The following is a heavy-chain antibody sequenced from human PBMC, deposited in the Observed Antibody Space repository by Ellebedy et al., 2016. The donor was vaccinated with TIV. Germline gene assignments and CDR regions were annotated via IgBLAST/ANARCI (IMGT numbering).Heavy chain of an antibody. J-gene: IGHJ5*02. Sequence: GESLKISCAASGFTFSTYGLHWVRQAPGKGLEWVAVVWYDGSDKYYADSVKGRFTISRDNSKNTLFLQMNSLKTEDTALYYCTRDQFCSGGSCYPDLGWFDPWGQGTLVTVSS. D-gene: IGHD2-15*01. CDR1: GFTFSTYG. V-gene: IGHV3-33*01. CDR3: TRDQFCSGGSCYPDLGWFDP. CDR2: VWYDGSDK.